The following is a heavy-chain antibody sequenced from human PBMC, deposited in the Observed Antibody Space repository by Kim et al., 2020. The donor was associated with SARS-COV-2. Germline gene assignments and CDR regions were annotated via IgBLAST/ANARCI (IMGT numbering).Heavy chain of an antibody. Sequence: GGSLRLSCAASGFTFSSYGMHWVRQAPGKGLEWVAVISYDGSNKYYADSVKGRFTISRDNSKNTLYLQMNSLRAEDTAVYYCAKGSWGEQWLVIEWGQGTLVTVSS. V-gene: IGHV3-30*18. CDR1: GFTFSSYG. J-gene: IGHJ4*02. D-gene: IGHD6-19*01. CDR2: ISYDGSNK. CDR3: AKGSWGEQWLVIE.